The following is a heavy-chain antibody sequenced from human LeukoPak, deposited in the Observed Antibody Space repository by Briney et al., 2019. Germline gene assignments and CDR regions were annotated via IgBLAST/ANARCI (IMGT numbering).Heavy chain of an antibody. CDR2: IYYSGST. Sequence: SETLSLTRTASGGSISSSYWSSVRQPPGKGLEWIGYIYYSGSTNYNPSLKSRVTISVDTSKNQFSLKLSSVTAADTAVYYCARGDRGSAVTPNFDYWGQGTLVTVSS. J-gene: IGHJ4*02. V-gene: IGHV4-59*01. CDR3: ARGDRGSAVTPNFDY. CDR1: GGSISSSY. D-gene: IGHD4-23*01.